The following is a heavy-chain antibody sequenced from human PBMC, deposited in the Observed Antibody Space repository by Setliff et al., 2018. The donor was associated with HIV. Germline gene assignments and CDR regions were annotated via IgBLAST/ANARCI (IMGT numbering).Heavy chain of an antibody. J-gene: IGHJ4*02. V-gene: IGHV3-7*01. Sequence: GGSLRLSCVVSGLTFNRYWMSWVRQVPGKGLEWVSNTKYDGSESYYVDSVKGRFTISRDNVKNSLYLQMNSLRGEDTAVYYCAGSRGYFVKADWGQGTLVTVSS. CDR1: GLTFNRYW. CDR2: TKYDGSES. CDR3: AGSRGYFVKAD. D-gene: IGHD3-22*01.